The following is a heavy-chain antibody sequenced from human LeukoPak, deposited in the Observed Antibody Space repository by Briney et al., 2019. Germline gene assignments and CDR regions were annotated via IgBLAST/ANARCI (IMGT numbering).Heavy chain of an antibody. V-gene: IGHV1-69*04. D-gene: IGHD3-22*01. CDR1: GGTFSSYA. J-gene: IGHJ4*02. CDR3: ARAYYYDSSGYSLFDY. Sequence: GASVKVSCKASGGTFSSYAISWVRQAPGQGLERMGRIIPILGIANYAQKFQGRVTITADKSTSTAYMELSSLRSEDTAVYYCARAYYYDSSGYSLFDYWGQGTLVTVSS. CDR2: IIPILGIA.